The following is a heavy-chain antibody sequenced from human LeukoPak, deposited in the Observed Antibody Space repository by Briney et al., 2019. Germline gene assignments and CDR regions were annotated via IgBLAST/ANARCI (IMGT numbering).Heavy chain of an antibody. CDR2: IYYSGST. D-gene: IGHD6-19*01. CDR3: ARTEYSSGWYYFDY. V-gene: IGHV4-59*01. CDR1: GGSISSYY. J-gene: IGHJ4*02. Sequence: KPSETLSLTCTVSGGSISSYYWSWLRQPPGKGLEWIGYIYYSGSTNYNPSLKSRVTISVDTSKNQFSLKLSSVTAADTAVYYCARTEYSSGWYYFDYWGQGTLVTVSS.